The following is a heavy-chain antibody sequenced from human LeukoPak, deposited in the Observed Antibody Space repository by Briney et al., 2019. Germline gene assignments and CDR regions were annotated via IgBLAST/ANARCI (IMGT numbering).Heavy chain of an antibody. CDR3: AKDRNCSSTSCYRGVVDV. D-gene: IGHD2-2*01. CDR1: GFTLSSYA. J-gene: IGHJ6*02. Sequence: TGGSLRLSCAASGFTLSSYAMSWVRQAPGKGLEWVSAISGSGGSTYYADSVKGRFTISRDNSKDTLYLQMNSLRAEDTAVYYCAKDRNCSSTSCYRGVVDVWGQGTTVTVSS. CDR2: ISGSGGST. V-gene: IGHV3-23*01.